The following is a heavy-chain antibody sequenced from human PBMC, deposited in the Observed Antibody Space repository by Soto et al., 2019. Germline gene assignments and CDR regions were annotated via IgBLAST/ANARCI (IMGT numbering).Heavy chain of an antibody. J-gene: IGHJ4*02. D-gene: IGHD2-2*01. CDR1: GFTFSSYA. CDR2: ISGSGGST. Sequence: GGSLRLSCAASGFTFSSYAMSWVRQAPGKGLEWVSAISGSGGSTYYADSVKGRFTISRDNSKNTLYLQMNSLRAEDTAVYYCAKDLPVVPAAMLEADTDYWGQGTLVTVSS. CDR3: AKDLPVVPAAMLEADTDY. V-gene: IGHV3-23*01.